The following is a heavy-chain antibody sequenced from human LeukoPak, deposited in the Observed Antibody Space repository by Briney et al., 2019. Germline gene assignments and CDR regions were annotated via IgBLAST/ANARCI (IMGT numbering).Heavy chain of an antibody. V-gene: IGHV4-61*02. J-gene: IGHJ4*02. CDR2: IYTSGNT. D-gene: IGHD3-10*01. CDR3: AREVGGSYYGPTDH. CDR1: GDSISSGSYY. Sequence: SQTPSLTCTVSGDSISSGSYYWSWIRQPAGKGLEWIGRIYTSGNTYYNPSLKSRVTISVDTSKNQFSLKLSSVTAADTAMYYCAREVGGSYYGPTDHWGQGTLVTVST.